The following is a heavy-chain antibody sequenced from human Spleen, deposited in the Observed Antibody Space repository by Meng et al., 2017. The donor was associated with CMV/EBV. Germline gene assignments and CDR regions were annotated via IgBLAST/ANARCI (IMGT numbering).Heavy chain of an antibody. CDR1: GASIKNYN. Sequence: QDAGQGLVKPSTTLSLHSIVSGASIKNYNWNWVRQPAGQGLEWIGLIQVIGHTVYNPSLKSRVTVSLDASKSQFSLTLNSVTAADTATYYCAGSRPGGGACDYWGQGILVTVSS. J-gene: IGHJ4*02. CDR3: AGSRPGGGACDY. V-gene: IGHV4-4*07. CDR2: IQVIGHT. D-gene: IGHD3-16*01.